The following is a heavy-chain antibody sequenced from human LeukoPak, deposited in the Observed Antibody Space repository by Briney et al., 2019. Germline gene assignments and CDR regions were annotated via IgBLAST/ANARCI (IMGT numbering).Heavy chain of an antibody. CDR3: TRPGTYYDILTGYYLDRDYYYMDV. CDR2: IRSKANSYAT. J-gene: IGHJ6*03. V-gene: IGHV3-73*01. D-gene: IGHD3-9*01. Sequence: GGSLRLSCAASGFTFSGFAMHWVRQASGKGLEWVGRIRSKANSYATAYAASVKGRFAISRDDSRNTAYLQMNSLKTEDTAVYYCTRPGTYYDILTGYYLDRDYYYMDVWGKGTTVTVSS. CDR1: GFTFSGFA.